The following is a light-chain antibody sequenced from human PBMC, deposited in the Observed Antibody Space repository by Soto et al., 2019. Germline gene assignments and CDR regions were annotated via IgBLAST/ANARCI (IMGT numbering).Light chain of an antibody. CDR1: SSDVGGYNY. V-gene: IGLV2-8*01. Sequence: QSALTQPPSASGSLGQSVTISCTGTSSDVGGYNYVSWHQQHPGKAPKVMNYEVTKRPPGVPDRFSGSKSGNTASLTVSGLQAEDEADYYCSSFAGGGNPVLLGGGTQLTVL. CDR3: SSFAGGGNPVL. CDR2: EVT. J-gene: IGLJ2*01.